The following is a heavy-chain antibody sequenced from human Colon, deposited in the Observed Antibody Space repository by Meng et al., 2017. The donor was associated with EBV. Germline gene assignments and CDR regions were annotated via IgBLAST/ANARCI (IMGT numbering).Heavy chain of an antibody. D-gene: IGHD5-18*01. CDR1: EFTFSSYA. CDR2: ISYDGSNK. V-gene: IGHV3-30-3*01. CDR3: ARGQLWLDY. J-gene: IGHJ4*02. Sequence: QVQLVESGGGVVQPGRXLRLSCAASEFTFSSYAMHWVRQAPGKGLEWVAIISYDGSNKYYADSVKGRFTISRDNSKNTLYLEMNSLRAEDTAVYYCARGQLWLDYWGQGTLVTVSS.